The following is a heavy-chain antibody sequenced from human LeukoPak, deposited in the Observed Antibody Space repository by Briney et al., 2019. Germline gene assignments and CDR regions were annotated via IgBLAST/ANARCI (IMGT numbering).Heavy chain of an antibody. Sequence: GGSLRLSCAASGFTVRSIYMTWVRQAPGKGLEWVSSFYSGGSSYYADSVKGRFIIYRDSSTDTLYLQMSSLRVEDTAVYFCARDRGYGYGFFDYWGQGTLVTVSS. CDR3: ARDRGYGYGFFDY. CDR2: FYSGGSS. J-gene: IGHJ4*02. D-gene: IGHD5-18*01. V-gene: IGHV3-53*01. CDR1: GFTVRSIY.